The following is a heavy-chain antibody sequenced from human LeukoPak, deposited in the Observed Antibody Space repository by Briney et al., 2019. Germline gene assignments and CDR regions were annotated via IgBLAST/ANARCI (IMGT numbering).Heavy chain of an antibody. D-gene: IGHD3/OR15-3a*01. V-gene: IGHV4-4*07. Sequence: PSETLSLTRSVSGGAISNFYWSWIRQSAGKGLEWIGQIYGSGGTNYNPSLKSRVTMSTDKSKNQISLRLTSVTAADTAVYYCARNRTSYYGEIPFDVWGQGTMVTVSS. CDR2: IYGSGGT. CDR1: GGAISNFY. J-gene: IGHJ3*01. CDR3: ARNRTSYYGEIPFDV.